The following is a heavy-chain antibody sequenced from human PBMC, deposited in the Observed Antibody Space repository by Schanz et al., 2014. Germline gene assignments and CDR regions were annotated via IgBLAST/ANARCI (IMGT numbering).Heavy chain of an antibody. CDR3: ASRSVYAPT. Sequence: EVQLEVSGGGLVQPGGSLRLSCEASGFNVGNNYMSWVRQPPGKGLECISIIYSRGGTFNADSVKGRFTISRDKSKNTLYLEMNSLRAEDTDVYYCASRSVYAPTWGQGILVTVSS. J-gene: IGHJ5*02. CDR1: GFNVGNNY. D-gene: IGHD2-8*01. CDR2: IYSRGGT. V-gene: IGHV3-66*01.